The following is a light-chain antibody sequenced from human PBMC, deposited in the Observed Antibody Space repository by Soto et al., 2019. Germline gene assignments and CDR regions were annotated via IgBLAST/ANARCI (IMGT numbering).Light chain of an antibody. V-gene: IGKV1-5*01. CDR2: DAS. CDR3: QQYNSYSWK. J-gene: IGKJ1*01. Sequence: DIQMTQSPSTLSASVGDRVTIPCRASQSISNWLAWYQQKPGKAPKLLIYDASNLESGVPSRFSGSGSGTEFTLTISSLQPDDFATYYCQQYNSYSWKFGQGTKVEIK. CDR1: QSISNW.